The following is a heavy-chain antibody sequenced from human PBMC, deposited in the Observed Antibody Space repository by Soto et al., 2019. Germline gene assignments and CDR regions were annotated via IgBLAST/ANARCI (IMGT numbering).Heavy chain of an antibody. J-gene: IGHJ2*01. Sequence: QMQLQESGPGLVKPSGTLSLTCGVSGGSISSSKWWTWVRQPPGKGPEWIGEIYHSGSTNYNPSRTSRVTISLDKSKNQFSLTLTSVTAAETAVYYCASQDYSSSTDASFLVNGYFDLWGRGILVTVSS. CDR3: ASQDYSSSTDASFLVNGYFDL. CDR1: GGSISSSKW. CDR2: IYHSGST. D-gene: IGHD6-6*01. V-gene: IGHV4-4*02.